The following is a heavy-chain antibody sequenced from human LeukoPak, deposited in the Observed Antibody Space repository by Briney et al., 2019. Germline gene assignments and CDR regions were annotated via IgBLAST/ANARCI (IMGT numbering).Heavy chain of an antibody. CDR1: GLTFSNYA. Sequence: PGGSLRLSCAASGLTFSNYAMTWVRQSPGKGLARVSAISGSGDYTYYADSVKGRYTISRDNSKNTLYLQMNSLRAEDTAVYYCARGVATIPSDAFDIWGQGTMVTVSS. CDR3: ARGVATIPSDAFDI. V-gene: IGHV3-23*01. J-gene: IGHJ3*02. D-gene: IGHD5-12*01. CDR2: ISGSGDYT.